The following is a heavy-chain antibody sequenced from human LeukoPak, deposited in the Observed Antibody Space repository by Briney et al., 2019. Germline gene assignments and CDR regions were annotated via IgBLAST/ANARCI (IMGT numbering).Heavy chain of an antibody. CDR2: ISSNGGST. Sequence: GGSLRLSCAASGFTFSSYAMHWVRQAPGKGLEYVSAISSNGGSTYYANSVKGRFTISRDNSKNTLYLQTGSLRAEDMAVYYCATLGGGSYGDYWGQGTLVTVSS. J-gene: IGHJ4*02. V-gene: IGHV3-64*01. CDR3: ATLGGGSYGDY. D-gene: IGHD1-26*01. CDR1: GFTFSSYA.